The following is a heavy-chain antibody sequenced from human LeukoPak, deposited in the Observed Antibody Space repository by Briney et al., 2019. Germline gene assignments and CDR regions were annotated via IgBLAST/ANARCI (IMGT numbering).Heavy chain of an antibody. CDR3: ARSKVGATIDY. V-gene: IGHV1-18*01. D-gene: IGHD1-26*01. J-gene: IGHJ4*02. Sequence: ASVKVSCKASGYTFTSYGITWVRQAPGQGLEWVGWISAYNGNTNYAQNLQGRVSMTTDTSTSTAYMEVRSLRSDDTAVYYCARSKVGATIDYWGQGTLVTVSS. CDR1: GYTFTSYG. CDR2: ISAYNGNT.